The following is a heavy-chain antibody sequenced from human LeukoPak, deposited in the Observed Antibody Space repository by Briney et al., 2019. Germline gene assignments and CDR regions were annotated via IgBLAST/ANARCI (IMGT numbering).Heavy chain of an antibody. CDR3: ARLVTPGRGYYYYYMHV. V-gene: IGHV1-2*02. J-gene: IGHJ6*03. CDR2: INPNSGGT. D-gene: IGHD2-21*01. CDR1: GYTFAGYY. Sequence: GASVKVSCKASGYTFAGYYMHWVRQAPGQGLEWMGGINPNSGGTNYAQKFQGRVTMTRDTSISTAYMELSRLRSDATAVYYCARLVTPGRGYYYYYMHVWGKGTTVTISS.